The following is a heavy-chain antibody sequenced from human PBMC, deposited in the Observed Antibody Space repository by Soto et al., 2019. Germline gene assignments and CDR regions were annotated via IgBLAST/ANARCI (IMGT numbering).Heavy chain of an antibody. D-gene: IGHD3-3*01. CDR2: ISYDGSNK. J-gene: IGHJ6*02. CDR3: AKDVLRFLEWLAFYGMDV. V-gene: IGHV3-30*18. Sequence: WGLLRLSCAAAGVTCISYGMHWVSQAPGKGLEWVAVISYDGSNKYYADSVKGRFTISRDNSKNTLYLQMNSLRAEDTAVYYCAKDVLRFLEWLAFYGMDVWGQGTTVTVSS. CDR1: GVTCISYG.